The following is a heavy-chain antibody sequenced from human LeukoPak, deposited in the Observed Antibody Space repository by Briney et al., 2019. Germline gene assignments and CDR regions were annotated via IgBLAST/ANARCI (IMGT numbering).Heavy chain of an antibody. CDR1: GFTFSSYG. J-gene: IGHJ4*02. CDR3: AKDPAWYYYDSSGYYSLQYFDY. CDR2: ISYDGSNK. V-gene: IGHV3-30*18. Sequence: GGSLRLSCAASGFTFSSYGMHWVRQAPGKGLEWVAVISYDGSNKYYADSVKGRFTISRDNSKNTLYLQMNSLRAEDTAVYYCAKDPAWYYYDSSGYYSLQYFDYWGQGTLVTVSS. D-gene: IGHD3-22*01.